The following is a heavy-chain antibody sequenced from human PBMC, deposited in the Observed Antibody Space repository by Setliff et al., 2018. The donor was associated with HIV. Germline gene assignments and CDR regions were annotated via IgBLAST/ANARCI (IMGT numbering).Heavy chain of an antibody. CDR3: TTRFYGPHYED. V-gene: IGHV3-15*01. J-gene: IGHJ4*02. D-gene: IGHD3-16*01. Sequence: KSGGSLRLSCAATGLGFTTAWMSWVRQVPGKGLEWVGRIKRKTDGGTTDYAAPVKGRFTISRDDSKNTLFLQRSSLKTEDTAVYYCTTRFYGPHYEDWGQGTLVTVSS. CDR1: GLGFTTAW. CDR2: IKRKTDGGTT.